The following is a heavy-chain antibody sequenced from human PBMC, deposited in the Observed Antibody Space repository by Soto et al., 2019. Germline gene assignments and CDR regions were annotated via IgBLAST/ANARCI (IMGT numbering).Heavy chain of an antibody. CDR2: ISGFNGQT. CDR1: GNTFASHG. CDR3: ARVDPRGVAVVRDY. J-gene: IGHJ4*02. Sequence: QVQLVQSGPEVKKPGASVKVSCKASGNTFASHGFSWVRQAPGQGLEWMGWISGFNGQTNYALKFQGRVTLTTDTSTSTADRELRSLRSDDTAVYFCARVDPRGVAVVRDYWGQGTLVTVSS. V-gene: IGHV1-18*01. D-gene: IGHD2-15*01.